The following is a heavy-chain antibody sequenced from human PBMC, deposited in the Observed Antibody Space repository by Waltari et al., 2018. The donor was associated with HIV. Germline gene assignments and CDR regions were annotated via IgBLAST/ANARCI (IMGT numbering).Heavy chain of an antibody. D-gene: IGHD3-22*01. Sequence: QVQLVESGGGVVQPGRSRRLSCAASGFTFSSFGMHWVRQAPGKGLEWEAVISNDGSIKYYADSVKGRFTISRDNSKNTLYLHMNSLRAEDTAVYYCASPFYSDSTTYYYGLDYWGQGTLVTVSS. CDR2: ISNDGSIK. J-gene: IGHJ4*02. CDR1: GFTFSSFG. CDR3: ASPFYSDSTTYYYGLDY. V-gene: IGHV3-30-3*01.